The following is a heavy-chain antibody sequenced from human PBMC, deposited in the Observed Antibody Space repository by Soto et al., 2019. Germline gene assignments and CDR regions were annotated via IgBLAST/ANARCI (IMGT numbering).Heavy chain of an antibody. J-gene: IGHJ4*02. CDR1: GGSISSNIYY. V-gene: IGHV4-39*01. CDR3: ASQHYYDSSGYYVVY. CDR2: IHYSGST. Sequence: QLQLQESGPGLVKPSETLSLTCTVSGGSISSNIYYLGWIRQPPGKGLEWIGNIHYSGSTYYDSSLQSRVTISIDTSKNPFSLKLSSVTATDTAVYYCASQHYYDSSGYYVVYWGQGTLVTVSS. D-gene: IGHD3-22*01.